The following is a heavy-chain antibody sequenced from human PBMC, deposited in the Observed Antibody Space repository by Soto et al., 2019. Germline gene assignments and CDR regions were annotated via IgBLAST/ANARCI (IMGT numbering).Heavy chain of an antibody. D-gene: IGHD2-2*01. V-gene: IGHV3-66*01. CDR1: GFTVSDNY. Sequence: GGSLRLSCAASGFTVSDNYMSWVRQAPGKGLEWVSVIYPGGSTYYADSVKGRFTISRDNSKNTLYLQMNSLRAEDTAVYYCARRGVYCSSTNCLDYWGQGTLVTVSS. CDR3: ARRGVYCSSTNCLDY. J-gene: IGHJ4*02. CDR2: IYPGGST.